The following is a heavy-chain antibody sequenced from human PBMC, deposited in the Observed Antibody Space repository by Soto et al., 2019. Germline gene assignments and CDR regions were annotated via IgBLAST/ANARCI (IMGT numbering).Heavy chain of an antibody. CDR1: GFTFSSYG. Sequence: GGSLRLSCAASGFTFSSYGMHWVRQAPGKGLEWVAVIWYDGSNKYYADSVKGRFTISRDNSKNTLYLQMSSLRAEDTAVYYCARDETTHYYDSSGSDYWGQGTLVTVSS. CDR3: ARDETTHYYDSSGSDY. D-gene: IGHD3-22*01. V-gene: IGHV3-33*01. J-gene: IGHJ4*02. CDR2: IWYDGSNK.